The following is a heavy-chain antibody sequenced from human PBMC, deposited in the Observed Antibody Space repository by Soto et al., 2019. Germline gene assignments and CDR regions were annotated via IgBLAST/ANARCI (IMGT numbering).Heavy chain of an antibody. J-gene: IGHJ4*02. V-gene: IGHV1-18*01. D-gene: IGHD3-10*01. CDR1: GYTFTNYG. CDR3: LRAAGGITSPFDY. Sequence: QVQLVQSRAEVKKPGASVKVAWKACGYTFTNYGINWVRQARGRGLEWKGWIRAYNGNTNYAQKFQGRVTMTTDTSTSTAYMELRSLRSDVTAVYYCLRAAGGITSPFDYWGQGTLVTVSS. CDR2: IRAYNGNT.